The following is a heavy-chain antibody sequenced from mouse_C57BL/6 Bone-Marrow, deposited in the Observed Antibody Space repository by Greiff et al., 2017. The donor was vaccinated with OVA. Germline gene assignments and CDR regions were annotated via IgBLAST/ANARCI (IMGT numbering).Heavy chain of an antibody. CDR3: VRQDYGSSY. CDR1: GFSFNTYA. CDR2: IRSKSNNYAT. V-gene: IGHV10-1*01. D-gene: IGHD1-1*01. J-gene: IGHJ2*01. Sequence: EVQGVESGGGLVQPKGSLKLSCAASGFSFNTYAMNWVRQAPGKGLEWVARIRSKSNNYATYYADSVKDRFTISRDDSESMLYLQMNNLTTEDTAMYYCVRQDYGSSYWGQGTTLTVSS.